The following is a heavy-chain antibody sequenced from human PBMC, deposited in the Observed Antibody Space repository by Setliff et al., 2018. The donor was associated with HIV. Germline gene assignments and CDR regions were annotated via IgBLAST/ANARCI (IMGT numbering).Heavy chain of an antibody. CDR1: GGTFSSYA. CDR2: IIPVFGTT. Sequence: VKVSCKASGGTFSSYAISWVRQAPGQGLDWMGGIIPVFGTTNYAQKFQGRVTITAGESTSTAYMELSSLRSEDTAVYYCARGGVYYYDSSGWSMDYWGQGTLVTVSS. CDR3: ARGGVYYYDSSGWSMDY. V-gene: IGHV1-69*01. D-gene: IGHD3-22*01. J-gene: IGHJ4*02.